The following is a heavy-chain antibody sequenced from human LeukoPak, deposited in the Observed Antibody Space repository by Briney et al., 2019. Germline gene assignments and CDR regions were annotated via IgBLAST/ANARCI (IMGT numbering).Heavy chain of an antibody. CDR1: GFTFSSYA. Sequence: GGSLRLSCAASGFTFSSYAMSWVRQAPGKGLEWVSAISGSGGSTYYADSVKGRFTISRDNSKNTLYLQMNSLRAEDTAVYYCAKDRTSRTARDGMDVWGQGTTVTVSS. CDR3: AKDRTSRTARDGMDV. J-gene: IGHJ6*02. V-gene: IGHV3-23*01. CDR2: ISGSGGST. D-gene: IGHD1-14*01.